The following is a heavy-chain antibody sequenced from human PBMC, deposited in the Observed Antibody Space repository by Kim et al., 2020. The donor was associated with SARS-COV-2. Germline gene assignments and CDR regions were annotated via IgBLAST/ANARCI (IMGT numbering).Heavy chain of an antibody. CDR2: ISWNSGSL. CDR1: GFTFGDYA. J-gene: IGHJ4*02. V-gene: IGHV3-9*01. Sequence: GGSLRLSCAASGFTFGDYAMHWVRQAPGKGLEWVSGISWNSGSLGYADSVKGRFTISRDNAKNSLYLQMNSLRAEDTALYYCAKDKGDYGSGSGIFDYWGQGTLVTVSS. CDR3: AKDKGDYGSGSGIFDY. D-gene: IGHD3-10*01.